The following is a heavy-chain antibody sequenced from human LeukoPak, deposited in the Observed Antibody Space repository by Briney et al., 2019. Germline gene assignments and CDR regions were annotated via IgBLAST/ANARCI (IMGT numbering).Heavy chain of an antibody. CDR3: AKAPYYYDSSGYYCAFDI. CDR2: ISGSGGTT. V-gene: IGHV3-23*01. CDR1: GFTFSSYA. Sequence: PGGSLRLSCAASGFTFSSYAMSWVRQAPGKGLEWVSAISGSGGTTHYADSVKGRFTISRDNSKNTLYLQMNSLRAEDTAVYYCAKAPYYYDSSGYYCAFDIWGQGTMVTVSS. J-gene: IGHJ3*02. D-gene: IGHD3-22*01.